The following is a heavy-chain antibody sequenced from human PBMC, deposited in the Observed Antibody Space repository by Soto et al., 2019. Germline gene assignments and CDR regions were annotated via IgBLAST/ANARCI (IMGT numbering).Heavy chain of an antibody. J-gene: IGHJ5*02. CDR1: GFTFSDYY. Sequence: PGGSLRLSCAASGFTFSDYYMSWIRQAPGKGLEWVSYISSSSGYTNYADSVKGRFTISRDNAENSLYLQMNSLRAEDTAVYYCARGGRTSSTWYLDNWFDPWGQGTLVTVSS. CDR2: ISSSSGYT. D-gene: IGHD6-13*01. V-gene: IGHV3-11*06. CDR3: ARGGRTSSTWYLDNWFDP.